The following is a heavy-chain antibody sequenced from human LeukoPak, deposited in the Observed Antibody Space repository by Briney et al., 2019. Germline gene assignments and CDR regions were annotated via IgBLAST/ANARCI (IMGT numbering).Heavy chain of an antibody. CDR3: ARALAAAGGAIDY. D-gene: IGHD6-13*01. CDR2: IKSDGSFT. V-gene: IGHV3-74*01. J-gene: IGHJ4*02. CDR1: GFTFSSYW. Sequence: LPGGSLRLSCAASGFTFSSYWMHWVRQAPGKGLVWVSRIKSDGSFTNYADSVKGRFTISRDNAKNTLYLQMNSLRAEDTAVYYCARALAAAGGAIDYWGQGTLVTVSS.